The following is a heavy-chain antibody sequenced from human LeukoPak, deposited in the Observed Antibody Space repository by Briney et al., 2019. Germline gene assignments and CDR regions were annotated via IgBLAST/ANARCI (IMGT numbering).Heavy chain of an antibody. V-gene: IGHV1-2*02. CDR1: GYTFTGYY. J-gene: IGHJ4*02. CDR2: INPNSGGT. Sequence: ASVKVSCKASGYTFTGYYMHWVRQAPGQGLEWMGWINPNSGGTNYAQKFQGRVTMTRGTSISTAYMELSRLRSDDTAVYYCARAYYYDSSGYPANYFDYWGQGTLVTVSS. CDR3: ARAYYYDSSGYPANYFDY. D-gene: IGHD3-22*01.